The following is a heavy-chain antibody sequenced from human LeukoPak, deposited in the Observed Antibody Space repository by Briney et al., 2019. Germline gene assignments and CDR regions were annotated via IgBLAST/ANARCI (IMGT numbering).Heavy chain of an antibody. D-gene: IGHD4-11*01. J-gene: IGHJ4*02. Sequence: SETLSLTCTVSGDSISSSSYFWGWIRQPPGKGLEWIGSMSHIGSTYSNPSLKSRVTISVDTSKNQFSLKVNSVTAADTAVYYCARHPLSRSNYTPYYFDYWGQGTLVTVSS. CDR2: MSHIGST. V-gene: IGHV4-39*01. CDR1: GDSISSSSYF. CDR3: ARHPLSRSNYTPYYFDY.